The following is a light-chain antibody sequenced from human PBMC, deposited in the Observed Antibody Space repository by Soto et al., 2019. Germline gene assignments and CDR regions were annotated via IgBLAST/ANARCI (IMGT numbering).Light chain of an antibody. V-gene: IGKV3-11*01. CDR3: QQGLNWPRT. CDR2: DDS. CDR1: QSVSNY. J-gene: IGKJ1*01. Sequence: DIVLTQSPATLSLSPGERATLSCRASQSVSNYLGWYQQKPGQTPRLLVYDDSKRATGIPARFSGSGSGTDFTLTISRLEPEDFAVYYCQQGLNWPRTFGQGTKVEIK.